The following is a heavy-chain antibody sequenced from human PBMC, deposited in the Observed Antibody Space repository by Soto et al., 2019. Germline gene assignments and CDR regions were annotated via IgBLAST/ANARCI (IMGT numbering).Heavy chain of an antibody. D-gene: IGHD6-13*01. J-gene: IGHJ4*02. V-gene: IGHV1-69*13. CDR2: IIPIFGTA. CDR1: GGTFSSYA. Sequence: ASVKVSCKACGGTFSSYAISWVRQAPGQGLEWMGGIIPIFGTANYAQKFQGRVTITADESTSTAYMELSSLRSEDTAVYYCARETYSSTLHFEYWGQGTLVTVSS. CDR3: ARETYSSTLHFEY.